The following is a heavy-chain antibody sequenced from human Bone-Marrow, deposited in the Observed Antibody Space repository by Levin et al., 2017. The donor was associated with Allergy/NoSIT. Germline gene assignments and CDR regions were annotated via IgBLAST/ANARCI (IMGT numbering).Heavy chain of an antibody. J-gene: IGHJ6*02. V-gene: IGHV3-30*18. D-gene: IGHD3-3*01. CDR3: AKDQYDFWSGYSGDRYYGMDV. CDR2: ISYDGSNK. CDR1: GFTFSSYG. Sequence: GESLKISCAASGFTFSSYGMNWVRQAPGKGLEWVAVISYDGSNKYYADSVKGRFTISRDNSKNTLYLQMNSLRAEDTAVYYCAKDQYDFWSGYSGDRYYGMDVWGQGTTVTVSS.